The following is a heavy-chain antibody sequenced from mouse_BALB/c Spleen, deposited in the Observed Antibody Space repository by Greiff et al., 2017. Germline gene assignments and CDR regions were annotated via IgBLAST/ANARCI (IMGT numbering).Heavy chain of an antibody. V-gene: IGHV5-6*01. Sequence: EVQLVESGGDLVKPGGSLKLSCAASGFTFSSYGMSWVRQTPDKRLEWVATISSGGSYTYYPDSVKGRFTISRDNAKNTLYLQMSSLKSEDTAMYYCAGRYDGGYYFDYWGQGTTLTVSS. CDR2: ISSGGSYT. J-gene: IGHJ2*01. CDR3: AGRYDGGYYFDY. CDR1: GFTFSSYG. D-gene: IGHD2-14*01.